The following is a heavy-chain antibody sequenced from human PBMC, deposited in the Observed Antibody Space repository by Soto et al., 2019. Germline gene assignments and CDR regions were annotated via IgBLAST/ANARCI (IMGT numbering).Heavy chain of an antibody. Sequence: PGGSLRLSCAASGFTFSSYSMNWVRQAPGKGLEWVSSISSSSSYIYYADSVKGRFTISRDNAKNSLYLQMNSLRAEDTAVYYCARDWAGQSPSHMDVWGKGTTVTVSS. D-gene: IGHD3-10*01. CDR2: ISSSSSYI. CDR1: GFTFSSYS. CDR3: ARDWAGQSPSHMDV. J-gene: IGHJ6*03. V-gene: IGHV3-21*01.